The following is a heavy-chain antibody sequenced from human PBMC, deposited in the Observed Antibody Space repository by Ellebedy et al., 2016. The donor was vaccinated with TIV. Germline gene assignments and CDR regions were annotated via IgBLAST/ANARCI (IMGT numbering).Heavy chain of an antibody. CDR3: AKEGSGIVGATAQH. D-gene: IGHD1-26*01. V-gene: IGHV3-23*01. Sequence: GESLKISCAASGFSFSSYAMSWVRQAPGKGLEWVSGINAGGGKTYYADSGKGRFTISRDNSKNTLYLQMNSLRAEDTAVYYCAKEGSGIVGATAQHWGQGTLVTVSS. CDR2: INAGGGKT. CDR1: GFSFSSYA. J-gene: IGHJ1*01.